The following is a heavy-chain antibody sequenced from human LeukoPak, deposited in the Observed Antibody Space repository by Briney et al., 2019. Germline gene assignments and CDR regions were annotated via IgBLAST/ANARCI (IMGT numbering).Heavy chain of an antibody. Sequence: SETLSLTCTVSGGSVTADNYFWSWTRQPPGEGLEWIGYIYYTAGSYYDPSLKSRVTMSIDASTNQFSLKLNSVTAADTAVYHCGRGLRYSESYVVEYWGLGTLVTVSS. D-gene: IGHD1-26*01. J-gene: IGHJ4*02. CDR1: GGSVTADNYF. V-gene: IGHV4-30-4*08. CDR3: GRGLRYSESYVVEY. CDR2: IYYTAGS.